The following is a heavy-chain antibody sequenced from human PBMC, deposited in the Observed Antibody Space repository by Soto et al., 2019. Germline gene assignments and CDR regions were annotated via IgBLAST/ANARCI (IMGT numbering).Heavy chain of an antibody. CDR2: SIPMLTVT. Sequence: QVHLIQSGAEVKKPGSSVKVSCKAAGGTFNTYTLIWVRQAPGHGLEWMGRSIPMLTVTNSAQKFQGRLTLTADKSTGPAFMELTSLRSDDTAVYYCSIGSWSAETFDVWGQGTMVTVSS. D-gene: IGHD2-2*01. J-gene: IGHJ3*01. CDR1: GGTFNTYT. V-gene: IGHV1-69*02. CDR3: SIGSWSAETFDV.